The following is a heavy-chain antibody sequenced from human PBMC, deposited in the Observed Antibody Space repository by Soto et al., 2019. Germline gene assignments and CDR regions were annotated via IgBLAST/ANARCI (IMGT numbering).Heavy chain of an antibody. CDR1: GGPISSYY. CDR3: GRGFGVATSDY. J-gene: IGHJ4*02. Sequence: SETLSLTCTVSGGPISSYYWSWIRQPPGKGLEWIGYIYYTGSTNYNPSLKSRVTMSVDTSKNQFSLKLSSVTAADTAVYYCGRGFGVATSDYWGQGTLVTVSS. CDR2: IYYTGST. D-gene: IGHD3-3*01. V-gene: IGHV4-59*01.